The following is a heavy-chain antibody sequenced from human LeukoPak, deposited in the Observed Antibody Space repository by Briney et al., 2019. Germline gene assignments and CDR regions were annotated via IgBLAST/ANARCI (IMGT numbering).Heavy chain of an antibody. Sequence: SETLSLTCIVSGASMSSNYWSWIRQPPGKGLEWIGYIYHSGNTNYSPSLESRVTMSVDESKIQFSLRVHFVSAADTAVYYCASTRRAAVAGRFDSWGQGTLVTVSS. V-gene: IGHV4-4*09. J-gene: IGHJ4*02. CDR2: IYHSGNT. D-gene: IGHD6-19*01. CDR1: GASMSSNY. CDR3: ASTRRAAVAGRFDS.